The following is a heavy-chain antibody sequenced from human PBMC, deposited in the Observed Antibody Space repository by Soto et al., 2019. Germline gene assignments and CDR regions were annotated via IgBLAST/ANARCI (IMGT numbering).Heavy chain of an antibody. D-gene: IGHD3-10*01. CDR2: IKQDGSEK. Sequence: EVQLVESGGGLVQPGGSLRLSCAASGFTFSSYWMSWVRQAPGKGLEWVANIKQDGSEKYYVDSVKGRFTISRDNAKNSLYLQMNSLRAEDTAVYYCARVDYYGSGSPPPFDYWGQGTLVTVSS. CDR1: GFTFSSYW. V-gene: IGHV3-7*01. J-gene: IGHJ4*02. CDR3: ARVDYYGSGSPPPFDY.